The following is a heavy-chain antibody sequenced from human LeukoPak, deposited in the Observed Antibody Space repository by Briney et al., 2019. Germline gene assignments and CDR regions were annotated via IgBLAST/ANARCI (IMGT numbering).Heavy chain of an antibody. CDR1: GFTLGDYA. V-gene: IGHV3-49*04. CDR2: IRSKTYGGTT. CDR3: SRVGTLYSSSWYYFDY. D-gene: IGHD6-13*01. J-gene: IGHJ4*02. Sequence: PGGSLRLSCATSGFTLGDYAMNWVRQAPGKGLEWVGFIRSKTYGGTTEYAASVKGRFTISRDDSKSIAYLQMNSLKTEDTAVYYCSRVGTLYSSSWYYFDYWGQGTLVTVSS.